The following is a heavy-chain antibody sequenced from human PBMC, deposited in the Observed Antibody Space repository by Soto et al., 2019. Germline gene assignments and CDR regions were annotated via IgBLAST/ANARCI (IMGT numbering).Heavy chain of an antibody. D-gene: IGHD1-7*01. CDR1: GYTLTELS. CDR3: ATIYPRITGTTLQLYNWFDP. Sequence: ASVKVSCKVSGYTLTELSMHWVRQAPGKGLEWMGGFDPEDGETIYAQRFQGRVTMTDDTYTDTAYMELSSLGSEDTAVYYCATIYPRITGTTLQLYNWFDPWGQGTLVTVSS. J-gene: IGHJ5*02. CDR2: FDPEDGET. V-gene: IGHV1-24*01.